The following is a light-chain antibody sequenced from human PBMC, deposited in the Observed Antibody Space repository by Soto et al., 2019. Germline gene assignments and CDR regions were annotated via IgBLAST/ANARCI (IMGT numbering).Light chain of an antibody. CDR2: DAS. V-gene: IGKV1-39*01. CDR1: QSISTY. J-gene: IGKJ5*01. Sequence: DIQMTQSPSSLSASVGNRVTITCRASQSISTYLNWYQKKPGKAPNLLIYDASRLQSGVPSRFSGSGGGTDFTLSISSLQPADFATYLCQQSYMDPITFGQGTQLEI. CDR3: QQSYMDPIT.